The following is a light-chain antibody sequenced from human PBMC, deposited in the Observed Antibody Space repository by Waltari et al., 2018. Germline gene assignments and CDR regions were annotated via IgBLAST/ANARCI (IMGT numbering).Light chain of an antibody. CDR1: SSDVGGYNY. Sequence: QSALTQPASVSGSPGQSITISCTGTSSDVGGYNYVSWYQQHPGKVPKLIIYEVSNRPSGVSNRFSGSKSGNTASLTISGLQADDEADYYCSSYTSSSILYVFGTGTKVTVL. CDR3: SSYTSSSILYV. J-gene: IGLJ1*01. CDR2: EVS. V-gene: IGLV2-14*01.